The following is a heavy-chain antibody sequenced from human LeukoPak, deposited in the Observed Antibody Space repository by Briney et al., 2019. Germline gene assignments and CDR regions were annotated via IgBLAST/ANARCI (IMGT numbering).Heavy chain of an antibody. CDR1: GGSFSGYY. Sequence: SETLSLTCAVYGGSFSGYYWSWIRQPPGKGLEWIGEINHSGSTNYNPSLKSRVTISVDTSKNQFSLKLGSVTAADTAVYYCARARGALGYCSSTSCSTLGAFDIWGQGTMVTVSS. CDR2: INHSGST. V-gene: IGHV4-34*01. CDR3: ARARGALGYCSSTSCSTLGAFDI. J-gene: IGHJ3*02. D-gene: IGHD2-2*01.